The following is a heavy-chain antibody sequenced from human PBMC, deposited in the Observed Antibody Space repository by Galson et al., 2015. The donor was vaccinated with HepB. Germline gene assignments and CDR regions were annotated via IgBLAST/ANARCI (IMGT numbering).Heavy chain of an antibody. Sequence: SLRLSCAASGFTFSNFGIHWVRKAPGKGLEWVAVIWYDGVNKYLADSVKGRFTTSRDNSKSTVDLQMNSLRGEDTAVYYCARDPEIGYCSGTTCSYFDYWGQGTLVTVSA. D-gene: IGHD2-2*01. CDR2: IWYDGVNK. V-gene: IGHV3-33*08. CDR1: GFTFSNFG. CDR3: ARDPEIGYCSGTTCSYFDY. J-gene: IGHJ4*02.